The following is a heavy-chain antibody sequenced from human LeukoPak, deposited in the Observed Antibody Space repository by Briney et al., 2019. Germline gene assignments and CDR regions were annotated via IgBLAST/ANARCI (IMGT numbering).Heavy chain of an antibody. CDR3: ANYTCSGGSCYSYYYYYMDV. CDR1: GGTFSSYA. CDR2: IIPIFGTA. V-gene: IGHV1-69*06. Sequence: SVKVSCKASGGTFSSYAISWVRQAPGQGLEVMGRIIPIFGTANYAQKFEGRVTITADKSTSTAYMELSSLRSEDTAVSYCANYTCSGGSCYSYYYYYMDVWGKGTTVTVSS. J-gene: IGHJ6*03. D-gene: IGHD2-15*01.